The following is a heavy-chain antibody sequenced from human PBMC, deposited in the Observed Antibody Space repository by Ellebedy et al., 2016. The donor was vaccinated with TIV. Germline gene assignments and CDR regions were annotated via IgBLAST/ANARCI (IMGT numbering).Heavy chain of an antibody. CDR2: IYYSGST. Sequence: MPSETLSLTCTVSGGSISSSSYYWGWIRQPPGKGLEWIGSIYYSGSTYYNPSLKSRVTISVDTSKNQFSLKLSSVTAADTAVYYCARHPSILSLVRSSLGWFDPWGQGTLVTVSS. J-gene: IGHJ5*02. CDR1: GGSISSSSYY. V-gene: IGHV4-39*01. D-gene: IGHD6-13*01. CDR3: ARHPSILSLVRSSLGWFDP.